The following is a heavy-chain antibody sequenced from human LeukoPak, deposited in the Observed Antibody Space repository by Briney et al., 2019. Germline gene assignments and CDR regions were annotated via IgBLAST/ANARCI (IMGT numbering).Heavy chain of an antibody. V-gene: IGHV5-51*01. CDR3: ARQHCSSTSCYTVGTFDP. J-gene: IGHJ5*02. CDR2: IYPGDSDT. D-gene: IGHD2-2*02. Sequence: GESLKISCKGSGYSFTSYWIGWVRQMPGKGLEWMGIIYPGDSDTRYSPSFQGQVTISADKSISTAYLQWSSLKASDTAMYYCARQHCSSTSCYTVGTFDPWGQGTLVTVSS. CDR1: GYSFTSYW.